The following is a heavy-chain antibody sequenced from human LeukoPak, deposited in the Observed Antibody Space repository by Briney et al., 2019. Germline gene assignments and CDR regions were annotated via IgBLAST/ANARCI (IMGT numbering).Heavy chain of an antibody. CDR1: GGSFSGFY. J-gene: IGHJ2*01. Sequence: SETLSLTCAVYGGSFSGFYWTWIRQPPGKGLEWFGQINHSRSTHYNPSLKSRVTISVDTSKNQFSLKLSSVTAADTAVYYCARVPKYFDLWGRGTLVTVSS. CDR2: INHSRST. V-gene: IGHV4-34*01. CDR3: ARVPKYFDL.